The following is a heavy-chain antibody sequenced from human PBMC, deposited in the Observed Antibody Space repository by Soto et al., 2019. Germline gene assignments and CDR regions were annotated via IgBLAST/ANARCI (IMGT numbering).Heavy chain of an antibody. D-gene: IGHD3-9*01. CDR2: INPNIGGT. J-gene: IGHJ3*01. CDR3: AKDSHYDILTDYSRNAIDF. CDR1: GYTFTAYY. V-gene: IGHV1-2*02. Sequence: GASVKVSCKASGYTFTAYYIHWVRQAPGQGLEWMGWINPNIGGTIYAQKFQGRVTISRDPSITTAYMELSRRTSDDTAVYYCAKDSHYDILTDYSRNAIDFWGQGTMVTVSS.